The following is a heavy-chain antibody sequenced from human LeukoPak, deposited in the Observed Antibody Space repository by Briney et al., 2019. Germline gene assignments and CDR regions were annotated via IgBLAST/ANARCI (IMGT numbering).Heavy chain of an antibody. CDR2: FDPEDGET. V-gene: IGHV1-24*01. CDR3: ARSMIRGATYYFDY. D-gene: IGHD3-10*01. CDR1: GYTLTELS. Sequence: GASVKVSCKVSGYTLTELSMHWVRQAPGKGLEWMGGFDPEDGETIYAQKFQGRVTMTRDTSTSTVYMELSSLRSEDTAVHYCARSMIRGATYYFDYWGQGTLVTVSS. J-gene: IGHJ4*02.